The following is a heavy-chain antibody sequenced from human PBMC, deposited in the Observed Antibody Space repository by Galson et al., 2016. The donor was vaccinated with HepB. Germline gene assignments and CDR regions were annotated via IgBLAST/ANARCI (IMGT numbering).Heavy chain of an antibody. Sequence: SETLSLTCAVYGGSFSGYYWSWIRQPPGKGLEWIGEIDHSGSANYNPSLKSPVTISVDTSKNQFSLKLISVTAADTAMYYCASGGKRWLLFNLRSRAFDFWGQGTMVTVSS. V-gene: IGHV4-34*01. CDR1: GGSFSGYY. CDR2: IDHSGSA. CDR3: ASGGKRWLLFNLRSRAFDF. D-gene: IGHD5-24*01. J-gene: IGHJ3*01.